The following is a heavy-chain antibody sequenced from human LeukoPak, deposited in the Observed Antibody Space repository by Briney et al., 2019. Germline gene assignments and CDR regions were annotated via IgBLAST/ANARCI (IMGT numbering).Heavy chain of an antibody. Sequence: SETLSLTCAVSGYSLGKNYYWGWIRQSPGKGLEWIGRIYGRASTSYNPSLMNRVTMSVDTSKNHFSLQLTSVSAADTAVYYCARYDSRGSASTKFDYWGPGIQVTVSS. CDR1: GYSLGKNYY. J-gene: IGHJ4*02. CDR3: ARYDSRGSASTKFDY. D-gene: IGHD3-3*01. V-gene: IGHV4-38-2*01. CDR2: IYGRAST.